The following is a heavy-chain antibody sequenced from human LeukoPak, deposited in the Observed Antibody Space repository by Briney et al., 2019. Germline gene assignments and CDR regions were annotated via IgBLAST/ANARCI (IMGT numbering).Heavy chain of an antibody. CDR3: AKVVAGRYCSSTSCYTMAFDI. V-gene: IGHV3-23*01. Sequence: TGGSMRLSCAASGFIFSSYAMRWVRQARGEGVGWVSAISGGGGSTYYADSVKGRFTISSDNSKNTLYMQMNSLRAEDTAVYYCAKVVAGRYCSSTSCYTMAFDIWGQGTMVTVSS. J-gene: IGHJ3*02. CDR1: GFIFSSYA. D-gene: IGHD2-2*02. CDR2: ISGGGGST.